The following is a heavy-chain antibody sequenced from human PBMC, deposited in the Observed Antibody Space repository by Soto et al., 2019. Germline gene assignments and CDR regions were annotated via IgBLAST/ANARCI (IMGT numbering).Heavy chain of an antibody. V-gene: IGHV3-23*01. CDR1: GFTFSDYA. Sequence: PGGSLRLSCVASGFTFSDYAMSWVRQGPGKGLEWVSGISVSGDTRSYADSVKGRFIISRDNSKNTLYLLMNSLRTEDIGIYYCERIAMGGSLGFGLARDYWGQGSLVNVS. CDR3: ERIAMGGSLGFGLARDY. D-gene: IGHD3-16*01. CDR2: ISVSGDTR. J-gene: IGHJ4*02.